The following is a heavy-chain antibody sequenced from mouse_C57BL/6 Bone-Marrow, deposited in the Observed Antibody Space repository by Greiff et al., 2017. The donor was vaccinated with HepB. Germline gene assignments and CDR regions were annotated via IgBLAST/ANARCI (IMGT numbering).Heavy chain of an antibody. CDR2: IYPGDGDT. D-gene: IGHD1-1*01. J-gene: IGHJ3*01. V-gene: IGHV1-82*01. CDR1: GYAFSSSW. Sequence: VKLMESGPELVKPGASVKISCKASGYAFSSSWMNWVKQRPGKGLEWIGRIYPGDGDTNYNGKFKGKATLTADKSSSTAYMQLSSLTSEDSAVYFCARPVYGSSPAWFAYWGQGTLVTVSA. CDR3: ARPVYGSSPAWFAY.